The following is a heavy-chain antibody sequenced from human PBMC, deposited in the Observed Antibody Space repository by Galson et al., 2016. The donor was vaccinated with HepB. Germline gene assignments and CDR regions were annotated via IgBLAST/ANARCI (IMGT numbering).Heavy chain of an antibody. D-gene: IGHD6-13*01. CDR2: INPSNNKT. J-gene: IGHJ4*02. V-gene: IGHV1-18*01. Sequence: SVKVSCKASGYTFSSYDISWVRQAPGQGLEWMGWINPSNNKTNYAQKFQVRVTMTTDASTRTVDMELRSLRSDDTAVYYCARKTGYSKSWAFDNWGQGTLVSVSS. CDR3: ARKTGYSKSWAFDN. CDR1: GYTFSSYD.